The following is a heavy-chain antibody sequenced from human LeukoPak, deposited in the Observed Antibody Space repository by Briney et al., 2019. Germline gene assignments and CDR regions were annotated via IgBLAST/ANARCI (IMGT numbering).Heavy chain of an antibody. CDR1: GFTFNTYD. CDR3: AKGGSSGYYYFDY. J-gene: IGHJ4*02. D-gene: IGHD3-22*01. V-gene: IGHV3-23*01. Sequence: GGSLRLSCAASGFTFNTYDMSRVRQAPGKGLEWVSGISGSGGSTYYADSVKGRFTISRDNSKNTLYVQMNSLRAEDTAIYYCAKGGSSGYYYFDYWGQGTLVTVSS. CDR2: ISGSGGST.